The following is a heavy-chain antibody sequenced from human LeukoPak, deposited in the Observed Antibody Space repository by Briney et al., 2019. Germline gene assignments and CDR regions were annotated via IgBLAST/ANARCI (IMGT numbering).Heavy chain of an antibody. V-gene: IGHV3-21*01. Sequence: GGSLRLFCAASGFTISGYNMHWVGQGPGKGLEWVSSISGSSNFIYYTDSVKGRFTISRDNAKNSLYLQMNSLRADDTAAYYFARIGGELLSLVHWGQGTLVTVSS. CDR2: ISGSSNFI. CDR3: ARIGGELLSLVH. J-gene: IGHJ4*02. CDR1: GFTISGYN. D-gene: IGHD1-26*01.